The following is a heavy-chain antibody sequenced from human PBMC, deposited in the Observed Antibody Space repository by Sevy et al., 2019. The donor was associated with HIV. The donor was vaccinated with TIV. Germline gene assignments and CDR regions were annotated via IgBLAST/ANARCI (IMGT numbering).Heavy chain of an antibody. Sequence: GGSLRLSCAASGLSVSDNYMNWVRQAPGKGLELVSVIYSDGRTYYADSVKGRFTISRDNSKNTLYLQMNSLRAEDTAVYYCAKDMVGYCSGGSCQNYFDYWGQGTLVTVSS. CDR3: AKDMVGYCSGGSCQNYFDY. CDR1: GLSVSDNY. J-gene: IGHJ4*02. V-gene: IGHV3-66*01. CDR2: IYSDGRT. D-gene: IGHD2-15*01.